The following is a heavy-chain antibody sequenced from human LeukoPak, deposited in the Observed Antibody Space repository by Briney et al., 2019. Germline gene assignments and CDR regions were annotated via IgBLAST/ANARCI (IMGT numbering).Heavy chain of an antibody. V-gene: IGHV3-53*01. CDR2: IYSGGST. D-gene: IGHD6-13*01. Sequence: GGSLRLSCAASGFTVSSNYMSWVRQAPGKGLEWVSVIYSGGSTYYADSVKGRFTISRDNSKNTLYLQMNSLRAEDTAVYYCAGRGQLTYYYYGMDVWGQGTTVTVSS. CDR3: AGRGQLTYYYYGMDV. J-gene: IGHJ6*02. CDR1: GFTVSSNY.